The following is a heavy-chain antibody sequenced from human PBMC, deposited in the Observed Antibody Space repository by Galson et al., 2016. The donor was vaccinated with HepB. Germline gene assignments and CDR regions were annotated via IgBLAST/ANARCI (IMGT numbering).Heavy chain of an antibody. CDR1: EFAFDSYW. D-gene: IGHD2-2*01. Sequence: SLRLSCAATEFAFDSYWMGWVRQAPGKGLEWVANIKQDGRETIYADSVQGRFTVSRDNAKNLLYMQMSSLRVEDTAMYYCARGEGYLFRAVNSFDPWGQGTLVTVSS. J-gene: IGHJ5*02. V-gene: IGHV3-7*04. CDR3: ARGEGYLFRAVNSFDP. CDR2: IKQDGRET.